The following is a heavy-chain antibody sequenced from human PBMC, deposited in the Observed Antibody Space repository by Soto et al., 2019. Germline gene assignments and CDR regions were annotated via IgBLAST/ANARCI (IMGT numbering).Heavy chain of an antibody. CDR3: AKDPRENYDFWSGYLLFDY. V-gene: IGHV3-23*01. D-gene: IGHD3-3*01. CDR1: GFTFSSYA. CDR2: ISGSGGST. Sequence: GGSLRLSCAASGFTFSSYAMSWVRQAPGKGLEWVSAISGSGGSTYYADSVTGRFTISRDNSKSTLYLQMNSLRAEDTAVYYCAKDPRENYDFWSGYLLFDYWGQGTLVTAPQ. J-gene: IGHJ4*02.